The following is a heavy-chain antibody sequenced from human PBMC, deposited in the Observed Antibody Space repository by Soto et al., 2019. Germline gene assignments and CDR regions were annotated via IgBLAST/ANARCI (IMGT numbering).Heavy chain of an antibody. D-gene: IGHD2-15*01. V-gene: IGHV3-30*18. J-gene: IGHJ6*02. Sequence: GSLRLACAASGFTFSSYGKHLVRQAPGKGLEWVAVISYDGSNKYYADSVKGRFTISRDNSKNTLYLQMNSLRAEDTAVYYCAKDGGGGSPEDVWGQGTTVTVSS. CDR1: GFTFSSYG. CDR2: ISYDGSNK. CDR3: AKDGGGGSPEDV.